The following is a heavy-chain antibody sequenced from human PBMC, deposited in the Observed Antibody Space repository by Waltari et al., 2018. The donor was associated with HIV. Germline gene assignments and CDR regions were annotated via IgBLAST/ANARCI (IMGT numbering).Heavy chain of an antibody. J-gene: IGHJ4*02. CDR1: GGSISSSSNY. V-gene: IGHV4-39*01. CDR3: ATYIVVVVAATGGSFDY. CDR2: NYYSGST. D-gene: IGHD2-15*01. Sequence: QLQLQESGPGLVKPSETLSLTCTVPGGSISSSSNYWGWIRQPPGKGLEWIGSNYYSGSTYYNPSLKSRVTISVDTSKNQFCLKLSSVTAADTAVYYCATYIVVVVAATGGSFDYWGQGTLVTVSS.